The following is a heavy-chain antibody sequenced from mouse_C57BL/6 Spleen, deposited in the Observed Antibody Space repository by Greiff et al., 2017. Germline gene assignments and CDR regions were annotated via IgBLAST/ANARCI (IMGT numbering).Heavy chain of an antibody. CDR1: GYTFTDYN. J-gene: IGHJ1*03. Sequence: VQLQQSGPELVKPGASVKMSCKASGYTFTDYNMHWVKQSHGKSLEWIGYINPNSGGTSYNQKFKGKATLTVNKSSSTAYMELRSLTSEDSAVXYSARGYYYGGSCGYFDVWGTGTTVTVSS. CDR3: ARGYYYGGSCGYFDV. D-gene: IGHD1-1*01. CDR2: INPNSGGT. V-gene: IGHV1-22*01.